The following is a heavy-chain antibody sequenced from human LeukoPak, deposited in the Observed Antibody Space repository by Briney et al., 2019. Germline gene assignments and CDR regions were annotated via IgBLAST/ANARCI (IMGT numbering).Heavy chain of an antibody. Sequence: SETLSLTCTVSGGSISSYYWNWIRQPAGKGLEWIGRIYASGSTNYNPSLKSRVTMSVDTSKNQFSLKLSSVTAADTAVYYCARDLDYEGWFDPWGQGTLVTVSS. D-gene: IGHD3-22*01. CDR2: IYASGST. CDR3: ARDLDYEGWFDP. V-gene: IGHV4-4*07. J-gene: IGHJ5*02. CDR1: GGSISSYY.